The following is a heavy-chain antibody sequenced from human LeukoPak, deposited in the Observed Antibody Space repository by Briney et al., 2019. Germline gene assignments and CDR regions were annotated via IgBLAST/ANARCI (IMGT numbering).Heavy chain of an antibody. V-gene: IGHV1-46*01. Sequence: ASVKVSCKASGYTFTSYYMHWVRQAPGQGLEWMGIINPSGGSTSYAQKFQGRVTMTRDTSTSTVYMELSSLRSEDTAVYYCARTISIVRATYYFDYWGQGTLVTVSS. CDR2: INPSGGST. J-gene: IGHJ4*02. D-gene: IGHD1-26*01. CDR3: ARTISIVRATYYFDY. CDR1: GYTFTSYY.